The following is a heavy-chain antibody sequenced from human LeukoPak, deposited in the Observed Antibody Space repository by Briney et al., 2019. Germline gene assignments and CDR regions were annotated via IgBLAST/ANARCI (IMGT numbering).Heavy chain of an antibody. CDR3: ASRSPYSGYDLFDY. CDR1: GYTFTGYY. J-gene: IGHJ4*02. Sequence: ASVKVSCKASGYTFTGYYMHWVRQAPGQGLEWMGWINPNSGGTNYAQKFQGRVTMTRETSISTAYMELSRLRSDDRAVYYCASRSPYSGYDLFDYWGQGTLVTVPS. D-gene: IGHD5-12*01. CDR2: INPNSGGT. V-gene: IGHV1-2*02.